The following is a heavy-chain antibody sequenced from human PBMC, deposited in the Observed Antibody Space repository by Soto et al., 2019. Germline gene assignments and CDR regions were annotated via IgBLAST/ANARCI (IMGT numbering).Heavy chain of an antibody. J-gene: IGHJ6*02. D-gene: IGHD4-4*01. Sequence: GGSLRLSCAASGFTFSSYGMHWVRQAPGKGLEWVAVIWYDGSNKYYADSVKGRFTISRDNSKNTLYLQMNSLRAEDTAVYYCARDKSNNYGMDVWGPGTTVTVSS. V-gene: IGHV3-33*01. CDR2: IWYDGSNK. CDR1: GFTFSSYG. CDR3: ARDKSNNYGMDV.